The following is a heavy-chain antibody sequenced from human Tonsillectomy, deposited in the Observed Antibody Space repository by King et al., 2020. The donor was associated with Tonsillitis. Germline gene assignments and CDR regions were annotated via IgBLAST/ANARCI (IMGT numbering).Heavy chain of an antibody. Sequence: MHWVRQAPGKGLEWVALIAYDASYENYADSVKSRFTISRDNSKNTLYLEMSSLRVEDTAVYYCAKYGIVVSDWYFAFWVCCNLVTV. V-gene: IGHV3-30*18. CDR2: IAYDASYE. CDR3: AKYGIVVSDWYFAF. D-gene: IGHD2-2*01. J-gene: IGHJ2*01.